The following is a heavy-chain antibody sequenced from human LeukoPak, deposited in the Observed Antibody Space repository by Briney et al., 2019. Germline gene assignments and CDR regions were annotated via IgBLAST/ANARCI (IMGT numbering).Heavy chain of an antibody. J-gene: IGHJ4*02. CDR3: ARSVPGGEYYYGSGSGYFDY. CDR1: GGSISSYY. CDR2: IYTSGST. Sequence: SETLSLTCKVSGGSISSYYWSWIRQPAGKGLEWIGRIYTSGSTNYNPSLKSRVTISVDTSKNQFSLKLSSVTAADTAVYYCARSVPGGEYYYGSGSGYFDYWGQGTLVTVSS. V-gene: IGHV4-4*07. D-gene: IGHD3-10*01.